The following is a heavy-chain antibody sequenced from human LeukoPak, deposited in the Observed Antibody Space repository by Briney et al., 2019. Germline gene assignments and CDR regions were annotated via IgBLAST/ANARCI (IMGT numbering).Heavy chain of an antibody. Sequence: GGSLRLSCAASGFTFSSYGMHWVRQAPGKGLEWVAVIWYGGSNKYYADSVKGRSTISRDNSKNTLYLQMNSLRAEGTAVYYCAKDRGGYCSSTSCYPDAFDIWGQGTMVAVSS. CDR3: AKDRGGYCSSTSCYPDAFDI. D-gene: IGHD2-2*01. CDR1: GFTFSSYG. J-gene: IGHJ3*02. CDR2: IWYGGSNK. V-gene: IGHV3-30*02.